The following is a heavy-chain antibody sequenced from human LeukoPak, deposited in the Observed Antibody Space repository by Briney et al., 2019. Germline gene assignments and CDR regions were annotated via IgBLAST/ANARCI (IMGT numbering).Heavy chain of an antibody. CDR2: INHPGST. D-gene: IGHD2/OR15-2a*01. Sequence: SETLSLTCAVYGVSLNHYYWTWIRQPPGKGLERIGEINHPGSTNYNPSLKSRVTISIDTSKSQFSLKVNSVTAADTAVYYCAMLLYHSGRPGPWGQGTLVTVSS. CDR1: GVSLNHYY. V-gene: IGHV4-34*01. J-gene: IGHJ5*02. CDR3: AMLLYHSGRPGP.